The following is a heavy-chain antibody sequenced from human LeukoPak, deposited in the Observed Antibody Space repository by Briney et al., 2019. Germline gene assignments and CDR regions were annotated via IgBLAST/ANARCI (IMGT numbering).Heavy chain of an antibody. J-gene: IGHJ5*02. CDR3: ARDQIDSSGYYYSNWFDP. D-gene: IGHD3-22*01. Sequence: KASETLSLTCTVSGGSISSYYRSWIRQPPGKGLEWIGYIYYSGSTNYNPSLKSRVTISVDTSKNQFSLKLSSVTAADTAVYYCARDQIDSSGYYYSNWFDPWGQGTLVTVSS. CDR1: GGSISSYY. V-gene: IGHV4-59*01. CDR2: IYYSGST.